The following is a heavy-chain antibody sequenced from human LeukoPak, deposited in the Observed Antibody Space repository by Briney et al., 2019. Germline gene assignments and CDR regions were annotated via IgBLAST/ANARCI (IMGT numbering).Heavy chain of an antibody. CDR1: GLTFDDYG. V-gene: IGHV3-20*04. J-gene: IGHJ4*02. CDR2: INWNGGST. CDR3: AREGEYYDSKPSFFDY. D-gene: IGHD3-22*01. Sequence: GGSLRLSCAASGLTFDDYGMSWVRQAPGKGLEWVSGINWNGGSTGYADSVKGRFTISRDNAKNSLYLQMNSLRAEDTALYYCAREGEYYDSKPSFFDYWGQGTLVTVSS.